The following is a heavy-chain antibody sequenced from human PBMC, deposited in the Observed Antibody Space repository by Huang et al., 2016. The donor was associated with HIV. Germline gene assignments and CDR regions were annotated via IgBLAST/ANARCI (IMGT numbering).Heavy chain of an antibody. CDR3: AREMSHYCDSSGQARGWFDP. D-gene: IGHD3-22*01. Sequence: QVQLVQSGAEVKEPGASVKVSCKASGYTFHSYGFSWVRQAPGQGLEWMGWISAYNGDTNYAEKFQGRVTLTTDTPTTTAYMELRSLRSDDTAVYYCAREMSHYCDSSGQARGWFDPWGQGTLVTVSS. CDR1: GYTFHSYG. J-gene: IGHJ5*02. V-gene: IGHV1-18*01. CDR2: ISAYNGDT.